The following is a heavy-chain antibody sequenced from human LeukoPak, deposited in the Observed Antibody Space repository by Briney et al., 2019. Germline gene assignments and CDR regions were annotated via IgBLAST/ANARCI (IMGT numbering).Heavy chain of an antibody. CDR1: GFNFSSYS. J-gene: IGHJ4*02. Sequence: GGSLRLSCAASGFNFSSYSMNWVRQAPGKGLEWVSSISSSSSYIYYADSVKGRFTISRDNAKNSLYLQMNSLRAEDTAVYYCARVAGAAADVSYDYWGQGTLVTVSS. V-gene: IGHV3-21*01. CDR3: ARVAGAAADVSYDY. CDR2: ISSSSSYI. D-gene: IGHD6-13*01.